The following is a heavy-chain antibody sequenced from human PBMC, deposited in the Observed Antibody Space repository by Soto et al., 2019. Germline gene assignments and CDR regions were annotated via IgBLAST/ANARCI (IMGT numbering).Heavy chain of an antibody. Sequence: PSETLSLTCAVSGGSISSSNWWSWVRQPPGKGLEWIGEIYHSGSTNYNPSLKSRVTISVDKSKNQFSLKLSSVTAADTAVYYCAGANYDILVNEEDWCAPWGQGTRVTFSS. J-gene: IGHJ5*02. D-gene: IGHD3-9*01. CDR3: AGANYDILVNEEDWCAP. CDR2: IYHSGST. CDR1: GGSISSSNW. V-gene: IGHV4-4*02.